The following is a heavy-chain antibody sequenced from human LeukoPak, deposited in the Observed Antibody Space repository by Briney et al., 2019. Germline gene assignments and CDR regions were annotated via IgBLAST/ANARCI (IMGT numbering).Heavy chain of an antibody. D-gene: IGHD3-9*01. Sequence: GGSLRLSCAASGFTFSSYAMSWVRQAPGKGLEWVSAISGSGGSTYYADSVKGRFTISRDNAKDSLFLQMNSLRAEDTAVYYCARDRGGSYDILTGHYTVGFFDYWGQGTLVTVSS. V-gene: IGHV3-23*01. CDR3: ARDRGGSYDILTGHYTVGFFDY. J-gene: IGHJ4*02. CDR1: GFTFSSYA. CDR2: ISGSGGST.